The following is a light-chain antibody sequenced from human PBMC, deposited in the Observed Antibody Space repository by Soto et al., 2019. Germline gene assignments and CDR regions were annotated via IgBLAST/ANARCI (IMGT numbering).Light chain of an antibody. V-gene: IGLV7-46*01. Sequence: QAVVTQEPSLTVSPGGTVSLTCGSNTGAVTIGHYPYWFQQKPGQAPRTLVYDTNNRHSWTPARFSGSLLGGKAALTLSGAQPEDEPDYYCLISAGGARVFGAGTKLTVL. CDR2: DTN. CDR1: TGAVTIGHY. CDR3: LISAGGARV. J-gene: IGLJ3*02.